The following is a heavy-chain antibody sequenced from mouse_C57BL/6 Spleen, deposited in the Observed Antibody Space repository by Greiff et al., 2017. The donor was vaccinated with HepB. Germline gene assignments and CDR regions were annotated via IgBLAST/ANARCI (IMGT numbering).Heavy chain of an antibody. Sequence: VQLKQSGGGLVKPGGSLKLSCAASGFTFSSYAMSWVRQTPEKRLEWVATISDGGSYTYYPDNVKGRFTISRDNAKNNLYLQMSHLKSEDTAMYYCARETAQATGYAMDYWGQGTSVTVSS. CDR3: ARETAQATGYAMDY. D-gene: IGHD3-2*02. J-gene: IGHJ4*01. CDR2: ISDGGSYT. V-gene: IGHV5-4*01. CDR1: GFTFSSYA.